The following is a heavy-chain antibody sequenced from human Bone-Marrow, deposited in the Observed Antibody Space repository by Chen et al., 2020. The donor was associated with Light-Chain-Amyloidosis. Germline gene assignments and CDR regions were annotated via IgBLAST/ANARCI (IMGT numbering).Heavy chain of an antibody. J-gene: IGHJ4*02. D-gene: IGHD3-10*01. CDR2: IYYDGST. Sequence: QVQLRESGPGLVQASETLSLTCTVSGGSIRSYFWSWIRQSPGKGLEWIGYIYYDGSTHYNPSLKSRVTISRDTSKNQYSLKLNSVPAAHTAIYYCARTSGPSHFDYWGQGTLVTVSS. V-gene: IGHV4-59*01. CDR1: GGSIRSYF. CDR3: ARTSGPSHFDY.